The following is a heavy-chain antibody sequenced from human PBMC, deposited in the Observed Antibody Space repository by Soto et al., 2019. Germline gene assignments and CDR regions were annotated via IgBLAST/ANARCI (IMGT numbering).Heavy chain of an antibody. CDR2: IGTAGDT. V-gene: IGHV3-13*01. Sequence: PVGSLRLSCAASGFTFSSYDMHWVRQATGKGLEWVSAIGTAGDTYYPGSVKGRFTISRENAKNSLYLQMNSLRAGGTAVYYCARVLRSGWYAAFDIWGQGTMVTVSS. J-gene: IGHJ3*02. CDR3: ARVLRSGWYAAFDI. D-gene: IGHD6-19*01. CDR1: GFTFSSYD.